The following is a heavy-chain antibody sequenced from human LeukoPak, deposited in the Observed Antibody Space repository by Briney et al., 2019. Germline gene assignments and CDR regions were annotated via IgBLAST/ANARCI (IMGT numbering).Heavy chain of an antibody. D-gene: IGHD3-22*01. J-gene: IGHJ4*02. Sequence: GASVKVSCKASGGTFSSYAISWVRQAPGQGLEWMGRIIPIFGTANYAQKFQGRVTITTDESTSTAYMELSSLRSEDTAVYYCSRLNYDSRGYYRDYWGQGTLVTVSS. V-gene: IGHV1-69*05. CDR2: IIPIFGTA. CDR1: GGTFSSYA. CDR3: SRLNYDSRGYYRDY.